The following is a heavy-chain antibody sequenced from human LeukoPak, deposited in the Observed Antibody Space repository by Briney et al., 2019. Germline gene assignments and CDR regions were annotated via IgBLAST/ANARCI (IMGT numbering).Heavy chain of an antibody. V-gene: IGHV3-30-3*01. D-gene: IGHD1-20*01. CDR3: ARDGYNWNGGYFDY. Sequence: PGRSLRLSCAASGFTFSSYAMHWVRQAPCKGLEWVAVISYDGSNKYYADSVKGRFTISRDNSKNTLYLQMNSLRAEDTAVYYCARDGYNWNGGYFDYWGQGTLVTVSS. CDR2: ISYDGSNK. J-gene: IGHJ4*02. CDR1: GFTFSSYA.